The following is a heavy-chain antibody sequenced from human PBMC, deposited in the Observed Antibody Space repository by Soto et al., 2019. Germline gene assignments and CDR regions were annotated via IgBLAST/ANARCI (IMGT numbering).Heavy chain of an antibody. V-gene: IGHV4-30-2*01. CDR2: IYHSGST. Sequence: QLQLQASGSGLVKPSQTLSLTCAVSGGSISSGGYSWSWIRQPPGKGLEWIGYIYHSGSTYYNPSLKSGVTISVDRSKNQFSLKLSSVTAADTAVYYCARGMTTVTTIDYWGQGTLVTVSS. CDR1: GGSISSGGYS. D-gene: IGHD4-4*01. CDR3: ARGMTTVTTIDY. J-gene: IGHJ4*02.